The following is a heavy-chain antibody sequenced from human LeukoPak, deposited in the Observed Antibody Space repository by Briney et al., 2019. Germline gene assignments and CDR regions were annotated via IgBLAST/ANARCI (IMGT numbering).Heavy chain of an antibody. CDR2: IKQDGSEK. V-gene: IGHV3-7*04. J-gene: IGHJ6*02. CDR1: GFTFSSYW. CDR3: AGGYSSGWIYYYYYGMDV. D-gene: IGHD6-19*01. Sequence: GGSLRLSCAASGFTFSSYWMSWARQAPGKGLEWVANIKQDGSEKYYVDSVKGRFTISRDNAKNSLYLQMNSLRAEDTAVYYCAGGYSSGWIYYYYYGMDVWGQGTTATVSS.